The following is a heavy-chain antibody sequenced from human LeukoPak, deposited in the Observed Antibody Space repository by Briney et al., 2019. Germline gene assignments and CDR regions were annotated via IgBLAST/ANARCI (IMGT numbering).Heavy chain of an antibody. J-gene: IGHJ4*02. CDR3: AKYHTANIVVVPAAPNFDY. CDR2: ISHDGSKK. D-gene: IGHD2-2*01. CDR1: GFTFSSYG. Sequence: AGTLSLSCAVSGFTFSSYGMHWVRQAPGKGLEWVGVISHDGSKKYYADSVKATFIIRRDKSKNTLYLQMNLLRAEDTAAYYCAKYHTANIVVVPAAPNFDYWGRGT. V-gene: IGHV3-30*18.